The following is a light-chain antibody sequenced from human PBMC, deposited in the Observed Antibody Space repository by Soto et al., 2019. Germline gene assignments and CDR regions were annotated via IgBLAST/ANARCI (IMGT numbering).Light chain of an antibody. CDR3: AAWDDSLNGVV. J-gene: IGLJ3*02. CDR1: ASNIGINT. Sequence: QSVLTQPPSASGTPGQRVTISCSGSASNIGINTVNWYQQLPRTAPKLLISTNNQRPSGVPDRFSGSKSGTSASLAISGLQSEDEADYFCAAWDDSLNGVVFGGGTKLTVL. V-gene: IGLV1-44*01. CDR2: TNN.